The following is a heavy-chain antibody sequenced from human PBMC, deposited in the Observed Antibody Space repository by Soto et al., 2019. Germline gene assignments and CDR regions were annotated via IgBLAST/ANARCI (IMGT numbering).Heavy chain of an antibody. CDR2: IIPIFGTA. CDR3: ARREAFDGGNSLSYSYGMDV. Sequence: QVQLVQSGAEVKKPGSSVKVSCKASGGTFSSYVISWVRQAPGQGLEWMGGIIPIFGTANYAQKFQGRVTITADKSTSTANRELSSLRSEHTAVYYCARREAFDGGNSLSYSYGMDVWGQGTTVTVSS. CDR1: GGTFSSYV. J-gene: IGHJ6*02. V-gene: IGHV1-69*06. D-gene: IGHD2-21*02.